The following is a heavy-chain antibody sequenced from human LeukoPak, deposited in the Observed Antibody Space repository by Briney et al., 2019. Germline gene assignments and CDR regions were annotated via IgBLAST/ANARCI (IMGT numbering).Heavy chain of an antibody. J-gene: IGHJ4*02. V-gene: IGHV4-38-2*02. CDR3: ARLAYSGYYFDY. CDR1: GYSISSGYY. D-gene: IGHD5-12*01. CDR2: IYHSGST. Sequence: SETLSLTCTVFGYSISSGYYWGWIWLPPGTGLEWIGSIYHSGSTYYNPSLKSRVTISVDTSKKYFSLKLSSVTAADTAVYYCARLAYSGYYFDYWGQGTLVTVSS.